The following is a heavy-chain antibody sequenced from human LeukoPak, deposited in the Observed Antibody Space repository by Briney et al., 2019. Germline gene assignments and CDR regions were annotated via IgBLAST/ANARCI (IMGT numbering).Heavy chain of an antibody. V-gene: IGHV4-59*08. J-gene: IGHJ4*02. CDR1: GGSISSYY. Sequence: SETLSLTCTVSGGSISSYYWSWIRQPPGKGLEWIGYIYYSGSTNYNPSLKTRVTISVDTSKNQFSLKLSSVTAADTAVYYCASSGSGSFPLGYWGQGTLVTVSS. CDR3: ASSGSGSFPLGY. CDR2: IYYSGST. D-gene: IGHD3-10*01.